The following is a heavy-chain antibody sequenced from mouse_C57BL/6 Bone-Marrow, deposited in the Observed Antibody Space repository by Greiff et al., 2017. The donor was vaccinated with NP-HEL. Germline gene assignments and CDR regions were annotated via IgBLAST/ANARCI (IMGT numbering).Heavy chain of an antibody. D-gene: IGHD1-1*01. V-gene: IGHV15-2*01. Sequence: QVQLQQSGSELRSPGSSVKLSCKDFDSEVFPIAYMSWVRQKPGHGFEWIGGILPSIGRTIYGEKFEDKATLDADTLSNTAYLELNSLTSEDSAIYYCAMGGLYGSSYLWYFDVWGTGTTVTVSS. CDR1: DSEVFPIAY. J-gene: IGHJ1*03. CDR2: ILPSIGRT. CDR3: AMGGLYGSSYLWYFDV.